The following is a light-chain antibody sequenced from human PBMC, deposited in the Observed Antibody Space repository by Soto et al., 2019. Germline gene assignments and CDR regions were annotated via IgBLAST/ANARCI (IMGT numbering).Light chain of an antibody. CDR3: QQYGSSPWT. CDR2: GAS. Sequence: EIVMTQSPATLSVSPGERATLSCRASQSVSSNLAWYLQKPGQAPRLLIYGASTRATGIPARFSGSGSGTEFTLTISSLQSEDFAVYYCQQYGSSPWTFGQGTKVEIK. CDR1: QSVSSN. J-gene: IGKJ1*01. V-gene: IGKV3-15*01.